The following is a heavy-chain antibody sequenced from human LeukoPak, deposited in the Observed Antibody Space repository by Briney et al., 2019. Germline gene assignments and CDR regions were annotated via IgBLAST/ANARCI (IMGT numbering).Heavy chain of an antibody. J-gene: IGHJ3*02. CDR3: TRNYGDYWDDAFDI. CDR1: GFTFSGSA. CDR2: IRSKANSYAT. D-gene: IGHD4-17*01. V-gene: IGHV3-73*01. Sequence: GGSLRLSYAASGFTFSGSAMHWVRQASGKGLEWVGRIRSKANSYATAYAASVKGRFTISRDDSKNTAYLQMNSLKTEDTAVYYCTRNYGDYWDDAFDIWGQGTMVTVSS.